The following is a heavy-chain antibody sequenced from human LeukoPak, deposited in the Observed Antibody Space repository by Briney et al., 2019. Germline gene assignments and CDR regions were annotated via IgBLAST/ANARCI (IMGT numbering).Heavy chain of an antibody. Sequence: WESLKISCQGFGYTFTSYWISWVRQMPGKGLEWMGKIDPSDSYTNYSPSFQGHVTISAAKSISTAYLQWSSLKASDTAMYYCAGHGGISGAFDIWGQGTLVTVSS. CDR3: AGHGGISGAFDI. CDR1: GYTFTSYW. CDR2: IDPSDSYT. J-gene: IGHJ3*02. D-gene: IGHD2/OR15-2a*01. V-gene: IGHV5-10-1*01.